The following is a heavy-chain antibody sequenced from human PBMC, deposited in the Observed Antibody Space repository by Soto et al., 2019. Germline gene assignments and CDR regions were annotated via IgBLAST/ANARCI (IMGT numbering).Heavy chain of an antibody. CDR3: ASGTHDSTDGGYGFDP. Sequence: PVGSLRLSCAASGFTFSSYSMNWVRQAPGKGLEWVSSISSSSSYIYYADSVEGRFTISRDNAKNSLYLQMSSLRAEDTAVYYCASGTHDSTDGGYGFDPWGQGTLVTVSS. J-gene: IGHJ5*02. V-gene: IGHV3-21*01. CDR2: ISSSSSYI. CDR1: GFTFSSYS. D-gene: IGHD3-22*01.